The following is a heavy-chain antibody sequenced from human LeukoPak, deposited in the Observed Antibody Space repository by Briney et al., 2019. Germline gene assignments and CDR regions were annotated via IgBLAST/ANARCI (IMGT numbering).Heavy chain of an antibody. V-gene: IGHV3-33*06. J-gene: IGHJ4*02. D-gene: IGHD6-13*01. CDR1: GFTLSSYG. CDR2: IWYDGSNK. CDR3: AKEHMAAAGRLDY. Sequence: PGGSLRLSCAASGFTLSSYGMHWVRQAPGKGLEWVAVIWYDGSNKYYADSVKGRFTISRDNSKNTLYLQMNSLRAEDTAVYYCAKEHMAAAGRLDYWGQGTLVTVSS.